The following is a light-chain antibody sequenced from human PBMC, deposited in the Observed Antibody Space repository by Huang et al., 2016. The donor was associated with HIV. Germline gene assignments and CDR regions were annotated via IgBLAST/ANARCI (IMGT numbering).Light chain of an antibody. CDR2: LGS. V-gene: IGKV2-28*01. CDR3: MQALQTPRT. J-gene: IGKJ1*01. CDR1: QSLLHSNGYNA. Sequence: EIVMTQSPLSLSVTPGEPASSSCRSSQSLLHSNGYNALDWYLQKPGQSPPLLIYLGSNRASGVPDRFSGSGSGTDFTLRIGRVEAEDVGFYYCMQALQTPRTFGQGTKVEIK.